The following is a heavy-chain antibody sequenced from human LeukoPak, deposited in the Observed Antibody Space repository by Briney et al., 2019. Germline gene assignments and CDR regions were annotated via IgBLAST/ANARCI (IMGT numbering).Heavy chain of an antibody. CDR2: IYYSGST. CDR1: GGSISSGGYY. D-gene: IGHD3-22*01. Sequence: SQTLSLTCTVSGGSISSGGYYWSWIRQHPGKGLEWIGYIYYSGSTYYNPSPKSRVTISVDTSKNQFSLKLSSVTAADTAVYYCARSNARITMIVDAFDIWGQGTMVTVSS. J-gene: IGHJ3*02. V-gene: IGHV4-31*03. CDR3: ARSNARITMIVDAFDI.